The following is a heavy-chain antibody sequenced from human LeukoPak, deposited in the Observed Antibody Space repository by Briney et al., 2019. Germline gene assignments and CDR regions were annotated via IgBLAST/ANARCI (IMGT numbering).Heavy chain of an antibody. CDR3: AREVWGPEY. CDR2: IKQDGSDK. D-gene: IGHD1-14*01. Sequence: GGSLRLSCAASGFTFTKYWMTWVRQAPGKGLEWAGNIKQDGSDKNYMDSVEGRFTISRDNTKNSVYLQMSSLRAEDTAVYYCAREVWGPEYWGQGTLVTVSS. V-gene: IGHV3-7*01. CDR1: GFTFTKYW. J-gene: IGHJ4*02.